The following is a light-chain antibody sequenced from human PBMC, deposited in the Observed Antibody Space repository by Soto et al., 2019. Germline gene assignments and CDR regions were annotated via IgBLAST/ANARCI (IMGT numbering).Light chain of an antibody. J-gene: IGLJ1*01. CDR3: QSDDRRLSGSV. Sequence: QSVLTQPPSVSGAPGQGVTISCTGSSSNIGAGYDVHWYQQLPGAAPKLLIFGNDNRPSGVPDRFSGSRSGTSASLAITGRLADDEAYYYRQSDDRRLSGSVFGAGTKLTVL. V-gene: IGLV1-40*01. CDR1: SSNIGAGYD. CDR2: GND.